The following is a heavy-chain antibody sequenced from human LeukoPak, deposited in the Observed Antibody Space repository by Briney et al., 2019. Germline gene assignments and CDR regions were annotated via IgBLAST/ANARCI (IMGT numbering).Heavy chain of an antibody. J-gene: IGHJ4*02. CDR2: VRGKAYGGTT. Sequence: GGSLRLSCTASGFTCGDYAMSWIRQAPGKGLQWVGFVRGKAYGGTTEYAASVEGRFTISRDDSKSIAYLQMNSLKTEDTAVYYCTRDGTYDFWSGYPDYWGRGTLVTVSS. CDR3: TRDGTYDFWSGYPDY. D-gene: IGHD3-3*01. CDR1: GFTCGDYA. V-gene: IGHV3-49*03.